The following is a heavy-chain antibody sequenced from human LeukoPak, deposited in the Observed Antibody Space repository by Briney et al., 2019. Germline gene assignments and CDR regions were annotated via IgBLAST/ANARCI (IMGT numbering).Heavy chain of an antibody. D-gene: IGHD4-17*01. Sequence: GRSLRLSCAASGFTISNYAMHWVRQAPGKGLEWVALISYDGSFEYFTDSVKGRFTISRDNSKNTLYLQMNVLRDEDTAVYYCAKGSCDYRPEWTRYYFDYWGQGTLVTVSS. CDR3: AKGSCDYRPEWTRYYFDY. CDR1: GFTISNYA. J-gene: IGHJ4*02. V-gene: IGHV3-30*18. CDR2: ISYDGSFE.